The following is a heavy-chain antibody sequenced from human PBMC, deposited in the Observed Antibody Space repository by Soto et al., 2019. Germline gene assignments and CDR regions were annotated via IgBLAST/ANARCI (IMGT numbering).Heavy chain of an antibody. Sequence: GGSLRLSCAASGFTFSSYSMNWVRQAPGKGLEWVSSISSSSSYIYYADSVKGRFTISRDNAKNSLYLQMNSLRAEDTAVYYCARYYDIPRSAFDIWGQGTMVTVSS. D-gene: IGHD3-9*01. CDR2: ISSSSSYI. CDR1: GFTFSSYS. V-gene: IGHV3-21*01. CDR3: ARYYDIPRSAFDI. J-gene: IGHJ3*02.